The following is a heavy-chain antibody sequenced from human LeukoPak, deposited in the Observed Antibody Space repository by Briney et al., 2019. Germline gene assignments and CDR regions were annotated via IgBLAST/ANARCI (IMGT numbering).Heavy chain of an antibody. D-gene: IGHD2-15*01. J-gene: IGHJ1*01. CDR3: ASPGYCSGSVCYSGYLQH. Sequence: ETLSLTCAVYGGSFSGYYWSWIRQPPGKGLEWVSVVYYGGDTYYADSAKGRFTISRDSSKNTLYLQMHSLRAEDTAVYYCASPGYCSGSVCYSGYLQHWGQGTLVTVST. V-gene: IGHV3-53*01. CDR1: GGSFSGYY. CDR2: VYYGGDT.